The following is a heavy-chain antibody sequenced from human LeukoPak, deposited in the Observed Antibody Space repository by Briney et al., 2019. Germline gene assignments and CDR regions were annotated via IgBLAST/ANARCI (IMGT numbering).Heavy chain of an antibody. J-gene: IGHJ6*03. D-gene: IGHD6-19*01. V-gene: IGHV1-2*02. Sequence: ASVQVSCKASGYTFTGYYMHWVRQAPGQGLEWMGWINPNSGGTNYAQKFQGRVTMTRDTSISTAYMELSRLRSDDTAVYYCARDGGWYGAGYYYYMDVWGKGTTVTVSS. CDR1: GYTFTGYY. CDR2: INPNSGGT. CDR3: ARDGGWYGAGYYYYMDV.